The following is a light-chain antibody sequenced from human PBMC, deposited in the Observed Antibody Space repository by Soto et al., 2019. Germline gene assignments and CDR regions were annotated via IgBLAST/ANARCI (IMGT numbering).Light chain of an antibody. CDR1: QRVSYW. J-gene: IGKJ3*01. CDR3: QHYNTYSKA. CDR2: DGS. V-gene: IGKV1-5*01. Sequence: DIHLTQSPSTLSTSVGARVTITCRASQRVSYWLAWYQQKPGKAPNLLIYDGSTLASGVPPRFSGGGFGTEFTLNISSLQPDDSAMYYCQHYNTYSKAFGPGTKVDIK.